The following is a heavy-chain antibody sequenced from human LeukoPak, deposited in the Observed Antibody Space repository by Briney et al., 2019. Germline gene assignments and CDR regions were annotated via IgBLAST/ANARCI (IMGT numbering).Heavy chain of an antibody. V-gene: IGHV4-59*01. CDR2: IDYSGNT. D-gene: IGHD5-12*01. Sequence: SETLSLTCTVSGGSMSNNYWSWIRQPPKKGLEWIAYIDYSGNTNYNPSIESRVTISLDTSKKQFSLKLSSVTAADTAVYYCAKGRPYFYIVVNYRRENTFTYWAKGTLVT. J-gene: IGHJ4*02. CDR1: GGSMSNNY. CDR3: AKGRPYFYIVVNYRRENTFTY.